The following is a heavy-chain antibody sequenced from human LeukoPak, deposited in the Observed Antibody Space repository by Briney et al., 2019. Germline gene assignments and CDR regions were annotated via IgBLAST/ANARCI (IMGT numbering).Heavy chain of an antibody. CDR1: GGPISSYY. D-gene: IGHD2-21*02. V-gene: IGHV4-4*07. CDR2: IYTSGST. CDR3: ARDTAPRTLVTATLAIWYFDL. Sequence: SETLSLTCTVSGGPISSYYWSWIRQPAGKGLEWIGRIYTSGSTNYNPSLKSRVTMSVDTSKNQFSLKLSSVTAADTAVYYCARDTAPRTLVTATLAIWYFDLWGRGTLVTVSS. J-gene: IGHJ2*01.